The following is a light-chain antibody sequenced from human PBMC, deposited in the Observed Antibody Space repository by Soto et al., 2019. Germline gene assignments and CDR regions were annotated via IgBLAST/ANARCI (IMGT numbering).Light chain of an antibody. CDR1: SSDVGGYNY. CDR3: TSYTRDTALV. J-gene: IGLJ1*01. V-gene: IGLV2-14*01. Sequence: QSVLTQPHSVSGSPGQSVTISCTGTSSDVGGYNYVSWYQHHPGKAPKLIIYEVSNRPSGVSNRFSGSKSGSTASLTISGLQAEDEADYHCTSYTRDTALVFGTGTKLTVL. CDR2: EVS.